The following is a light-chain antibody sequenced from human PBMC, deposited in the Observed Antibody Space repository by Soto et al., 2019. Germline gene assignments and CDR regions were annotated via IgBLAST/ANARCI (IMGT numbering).Light chain of an antibody. J-gene: IGLJ3*02. Sequence: HSVRTHPPSVSGSPGQRVTISCTWNNSNLGAGYDVHWYQQLPGAAPKLVIFGNRNRPSGVPERFSGSKSGTSASLAITGLQAEDEADYYCQAYDYSLTAFVFGGGTQLTVL. V-gene: IGLV1-40*01. CDR1: NSNLGAGYD. CDR3: QAYDYSLTAFV. CDR2: GNR.